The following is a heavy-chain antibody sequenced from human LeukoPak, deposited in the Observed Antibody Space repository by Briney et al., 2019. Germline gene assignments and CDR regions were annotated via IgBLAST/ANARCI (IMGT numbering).Heavy chain of an antibody. D-gene: IGHD3-22*01. Sequence: SETLSLTCTVSGGSISSYYWSWIRQPPGKGLEWIGSIYYSGSTYYNPSLKSRVTISVDTSKNQFSLKLISVTAADTAVYYCARYYYYDTSGYYPRSFFDYWGQGTLVTVSS. J-gene: IGHJ4*02. CDR2: IYYSGST. V-gene: IGHV4-59*05. CDR3: ARYYYYDTSGYYPRSFFDY. CDR1: GGSISSYY.